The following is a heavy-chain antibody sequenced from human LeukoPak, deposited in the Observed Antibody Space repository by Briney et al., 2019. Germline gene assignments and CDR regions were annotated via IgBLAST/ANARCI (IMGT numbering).Heavy chain of an antibody. V-gene: IGHV3-74*01. CDR1: GFTFSNYW. CDR3: VGSHVAAY. J-gene: IGHJ4*02. D-gene: IGHD3-10*01. Sequence: GGSLRLSCAASGFTFSNYWMHWVRKVPGKGLVWVSHLNPDGTNTYYADSVKGRFTVSRDNARNTLYLQMNNLRAEDTAVYYCVGSHVAAYWGQGTLATVSS. CDR2: LNPDGTNT.